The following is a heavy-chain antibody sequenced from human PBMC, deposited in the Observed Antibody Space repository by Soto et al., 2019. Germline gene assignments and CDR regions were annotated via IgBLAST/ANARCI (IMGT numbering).Heavy chain of an antibody. CDR1: GYTFTSYF. CDR3: ARQNYYSGMDV. Sequence: GASVKVSCKAAGYTFTSYFITWVRQAPGQGLEWMGWTSAYNGNTNYAQMLQGRVTMTTDTSTATAYMEMRSLGSDDTAIYYCARQNYYSGMDVWGQGTTVTVSS. CDR2: TSAYNGNT. J-gene: IGHJ6*02. V-gene: IGHV1-18*01.